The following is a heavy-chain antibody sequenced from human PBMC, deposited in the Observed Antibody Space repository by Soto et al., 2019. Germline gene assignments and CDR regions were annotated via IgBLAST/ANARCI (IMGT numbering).Heavy chain of an antibody. J-gene: IGHJ4*01. CDR1: GGTFSNYA. Sequence: SVKVSCKASGGTFSNYAISWVRQAPGQGLEWMGGIIPIFTTTKYAQKFQGRVTFTADESTSTAYMELSSLRSEDTAVYYCAIEYSSSPPYYPIGYWGQEPWSPSPQ. V-gene: IGHV1-69*13. CDR2: IIPIFTTT. D-gene: IGHD6-6*01. CDR3: AIEYSSSPPYYPIGY.